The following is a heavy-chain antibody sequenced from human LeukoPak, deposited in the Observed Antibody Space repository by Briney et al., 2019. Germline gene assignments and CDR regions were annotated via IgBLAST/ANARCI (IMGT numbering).Heavy chain of an antibody. D-gene: IGHD3-10*01. V-gene: IGHV3-30-3*01. CDR3: ARGPYGSGNGY. CDR2: ISYDGSNK. J-gene: IGHJ4*02. CDR1: GFTFSSYA. Sequence: GRSLRLSCAASGFTFSSYAMHWVRQAPGKGLEWVAVISYDGSNKYYADSVKGRFTISRDNSKNTLYLQMNSLRAEDTAVYYCARGPYGSGNGYWGQGTLVTVSS.